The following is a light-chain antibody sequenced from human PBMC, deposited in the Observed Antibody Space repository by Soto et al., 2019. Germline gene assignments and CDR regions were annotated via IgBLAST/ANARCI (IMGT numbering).Light chain of an antibody. CDR1: SSDVGGYNY. Sequence: QSALTQPASVSGSPGQSITISCTGTSSDVGGYNYVSWYQQHPGQAPKLMIYDVSNRPSGVSNRFSGSKSGNTAYLTISGLQAEDEADYYCSSYTSSSTVVFGGGTKLTVL. V-gene: IGLV2-14*01. J-gene: IGLJ2*01. CDR2: DVS. CDR3: SSYTSSSTVV.